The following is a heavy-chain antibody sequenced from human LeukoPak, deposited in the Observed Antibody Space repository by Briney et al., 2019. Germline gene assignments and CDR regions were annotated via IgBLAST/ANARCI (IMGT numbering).Heavy chain of an antibody. CDR3: ARAYIVYSKSFDY. J-gene: IGHJ4*02. Sequence: ASVKVSCTASGYTFTGYYMHWVRQAPGQGLEWMGWINPNSGGTNYAQKFQGRVAMTRDTSISTAYMELSRLRSDDTAVYYCARAYIVYSKSFDYWGQGTLVTVSS. CDR1: GYTFTGYY. V-gene: IGHV1-2*02. CDR2: INPNSGGT. D-gene: IGHD4-11*01.